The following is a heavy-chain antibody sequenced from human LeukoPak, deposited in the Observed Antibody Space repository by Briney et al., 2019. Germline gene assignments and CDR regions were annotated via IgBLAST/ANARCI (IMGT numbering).Heavy chain of an antibody. J-gene: IGHJ4*02. CDR2: IYYSGST. Sequence: SETLSLTGTVSGGSISSSSYYWGWIRQPPGKGLEWIGSIYYSGSTYYNPSLKSRVTISVDTSKNQFSLKLSSVTAADTAVYYCARVLNLTFYCTNGVCYNDYWGQGTLVTVSS. CDR1: GGSISSSSYY. D-gene: IGHD2-8*01. CDR3: ARVLNLTFYCTNGVCYNDY. V-gene: IGHV4-39*07.